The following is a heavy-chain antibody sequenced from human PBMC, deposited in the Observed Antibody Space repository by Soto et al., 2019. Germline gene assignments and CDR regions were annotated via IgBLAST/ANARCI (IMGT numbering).Heavy chain of an antibody. CDR1: GGTFSSYA. CDR2: IIPIFGTA. Sequence: QVQLVQSGAEVKKPGSSVKVSCKASGGTFSSYAISWVRQAPGQGLEWMGGIIPIFGTANYAQKFQGRVTITREESTSTAYMERSSLRSEDTAVYYCAASNLGYWSGGSCYGRFDAWGQGTLVTVSS. D-gene: IGHD2-15*01. CDR3: AASNLGYWSGGSCYGRFDA. V-gene: IGHV1-69*05. J-gene: IGHJ5*02.